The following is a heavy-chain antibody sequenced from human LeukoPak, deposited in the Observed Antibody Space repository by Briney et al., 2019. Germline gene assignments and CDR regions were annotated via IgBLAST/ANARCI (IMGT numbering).Heavy chain of an antibody. CDR2: ISYDGSNK. CDR1: GFTFSSYA. Sequence: PGRSLRLSCAASGFTFSSYAMHWVRQAPGKGLEWVAVISYDGSNKYYADSVKGRFTISRDNSKNTLYLRMNSLRAEDTAVYYCAREGVRDGYNFAFDYWGQGTLVTVSS. J-gene: IGHJ4*02. CDR3: AREGVRDGYNFAFDY. D-gene: IGHD1-1*01. V-gene: IGHV3-30-3*01.